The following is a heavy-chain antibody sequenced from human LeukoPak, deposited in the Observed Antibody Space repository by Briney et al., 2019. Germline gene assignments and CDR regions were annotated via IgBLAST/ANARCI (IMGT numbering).Heavy chain of an antibody. J-gene: IGHJ4*02. Sequence: ASVKVSCKASGYTFTGFYMHWVRQAPGQGLECMGWMNPNSGGTNYAQKFRGRVTMTRDTSISTAYMELSRLRSDDTAVYYCARGFDCTKSSCLFDYWGQGTLVTVSS. V-gene: IGHV1-2*02. CDR2: MNPNSGGT. CDR1: GYTFTGFY. CDR3: ARGFDCTKSSCLFDY. D-gene: IGHD2-8*01.